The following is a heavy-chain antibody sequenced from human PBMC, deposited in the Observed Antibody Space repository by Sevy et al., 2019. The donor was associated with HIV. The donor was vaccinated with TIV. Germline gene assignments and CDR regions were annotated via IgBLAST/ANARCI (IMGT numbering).Heavy chain of an antibody. Sequence: SETLSLTCTVSGGSITSLYWNWIRQPPGKGLECIANIYYNGHINYNPSLKCRVTLSLDTSKNQYSLRLSSVTAADTAMYYCAGENAWGRGYSWGQGTLVTVSS. CDR3: AGENAWGRGYS. D-gene: IGHD1-26*01. CDR2: IYYNGHI. J-gene: IGHJ4*02. CDR1: GGSITSLY. V-gene: IGHV4-59*08.